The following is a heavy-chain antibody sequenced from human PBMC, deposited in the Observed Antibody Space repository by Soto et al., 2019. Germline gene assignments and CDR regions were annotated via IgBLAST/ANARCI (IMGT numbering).Heavy chain of an antibody. D-gene: IGHD1-26*01. CDR2: IYPGDSDT. CDR3: AGLGGIVDTGTWFQ. J-gene: IGHJ4*02. CDR1: GYRFSTYW. V-gene: IGHV5-51*01. Sequence: GESLKISCNASGYRFSTYWIGWLRQRPGKGPEWMAIIYPGDSDTRENPSFQGQVTISADKSSNTVHLQWRSLNASDTAISYCAGLGGIVDTGTWFQWGQGTQVTVYS.